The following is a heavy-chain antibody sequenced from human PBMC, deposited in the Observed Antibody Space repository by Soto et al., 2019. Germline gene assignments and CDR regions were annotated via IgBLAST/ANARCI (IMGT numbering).Heavy chain of an antibody. Sequence: GESLKISCKGSGYSFTSYWIGWVRQMPGKGLEWMGIIYPGDSDTRYSPSFQGQVTISADKSISTAYLQWSSLKASDTAMYYCARLTAMYYYDSSAPDAFDIWGQGTMVTVSS. CDR1: GYSFTSYW. D-gene: IGHD3-22*01. CDR3: ARLTAMYYYDSSAPDAFDI. V-gene: IGHV5-51*01. J-gene: IGHJ3*02. CDR2: IYPGDSDT.